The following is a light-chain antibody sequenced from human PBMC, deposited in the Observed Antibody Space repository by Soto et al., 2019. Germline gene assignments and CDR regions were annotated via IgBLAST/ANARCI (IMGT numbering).Light chain of an antibody. CDR1: QSISSW. Sequence: DIQMTQSPSTLSASVGDRVTITCRASQSISSWLAWYQQKPGKAPKLLLYDASSLESGVPSRFSGSVSGTEFTLTFSSLQPDDFATYYCQQYNSYSPEYTFGQGTKLEIK. J-gene: IGKJ2*01. CDR2: DAS. CDR3: QQYNSYSPEYT. V-gene: IGKV1-5*01.